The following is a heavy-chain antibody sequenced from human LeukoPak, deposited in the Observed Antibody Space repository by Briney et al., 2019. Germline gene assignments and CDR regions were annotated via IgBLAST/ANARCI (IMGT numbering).Heavy chain of an antibody. Sequence: SETLSLTCAVYGGSFSGDFWGLLRQYPGKGLEWIGEIKHVGSTTYNPSLESRVTMSVDTSKNQFSLKLSSVTAADTAVYYCARTWKIAAAGEFGLGYWGQGTLVTVSS. V-gene: IGHV4-34*01. CDR3: ARTWKIAAAGEFGLGY. D-gene: IGHD6-13*01. J-gene: IGHJ4*02. CDR1: GGSFSGDF. CDR2: IKHVGST.